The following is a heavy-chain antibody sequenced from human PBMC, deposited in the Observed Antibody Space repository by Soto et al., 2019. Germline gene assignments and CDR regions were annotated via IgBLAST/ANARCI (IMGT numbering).Heavy chain of an antibody. Sequence: ASVKVSCKASGYTFTGYYMHWVRQAPGQGLEWMGWINPSSGGTNYAQKFQGRVTMTRDTSISTAYMELSRLRSDDTAVYYCARDPGTGWNYVDYWGQGTLVTVSS. D-gene: IGHD1-1*01. V-gene: IGHV1-2*02. CDR2: INPSSGGT. CDR1: GYTFTGYY. J-gene: IGHJ4*02. CDR3: ARDPGTGWNYVDY.